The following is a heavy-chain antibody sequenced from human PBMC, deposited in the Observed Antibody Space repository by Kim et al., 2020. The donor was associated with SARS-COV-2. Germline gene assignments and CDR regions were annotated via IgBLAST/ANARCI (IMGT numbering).Heavy chain of an antibody. Sequence: QQFQGRATMTRDTSTSTVDMELSSLRSEDTAVYYCARGLSSGWSRKWFDPWGQGTLVTVSS. J-gene: IGHJ5*02. CDR3: ARGLSSGWSRKWFDP. V-gene: IGHV1-46*01. D-gene: IGHD6-19*01.